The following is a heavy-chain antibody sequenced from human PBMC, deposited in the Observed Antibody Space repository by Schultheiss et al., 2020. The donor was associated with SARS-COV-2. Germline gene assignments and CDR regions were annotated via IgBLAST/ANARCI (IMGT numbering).Heavy chain of an antibody. J-gene: IGHJ4*02. CDR3: AKDTEDY. D-gene: IGHD1-14*01. CDR1: GFIFYSYA. CDR2: ISYDGSNK. V-gene: IGHV3-30*18. Sequence: GGSLRLSCGASGFIFYSYAMNWVRQAPGKGLEWVAVISYDGSNKYYADSVKGRFTISRDNSKNTLYLQMNSLRAEDTAVYYCAKDTEDYWGQGTLVTVSS.